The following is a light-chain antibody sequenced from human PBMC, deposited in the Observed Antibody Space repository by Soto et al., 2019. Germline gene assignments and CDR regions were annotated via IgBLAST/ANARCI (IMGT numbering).Light chain of an antibody. V-gene: IGKV3D-15*01. J-gene: IGKJ1*01. CDR1: QSVSSY. CDR2: EAS. Sequence: EIVITQSPATLSVSPGERATLSCRASQSVSSYLAWYQQKPGQAPRLLMYEASNRATGIPARFSGGGSGTDFTLTISRLEPEDFAVYYCQQYDIWPPWTFAQGTKVDIK. CDR3: QQYDIWPPWT.